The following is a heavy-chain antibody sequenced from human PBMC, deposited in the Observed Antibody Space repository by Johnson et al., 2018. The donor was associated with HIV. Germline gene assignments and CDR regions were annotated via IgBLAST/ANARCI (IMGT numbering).Heavy chain of an antibody. J-gene: IGHJ3*02. CDR1: RFTFSDYY. Sequence: QVQLVESGGGVIRPGGSLRLSCAASRFTFSDYYMSWIRQTPGKGLEWVSYISSSGSTIYYADSVKGRFTISRDNARNSLFLQMNSLRAEDTAVYYCARIPGSGWEHDAFDIWGQGTLVTVSS. CDR2: ISSSGSTI. V-gene: IGHV3-11*04. D-gene: IGHD6-19*01. CDR3: ARIPGSGWEHDAFDI.